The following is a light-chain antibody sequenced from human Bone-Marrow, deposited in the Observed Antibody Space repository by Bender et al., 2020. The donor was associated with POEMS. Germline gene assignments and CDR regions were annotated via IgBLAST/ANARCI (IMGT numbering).Light chain of an antibody. Sequence: QSVLTQPPSASGTPGQRVTISCSGSSSNIGGNTVNWYRHLPGTAPKLLIYGHSTRPSGVPGRFSGSKSATSASLAITGLQAEDEADYYCQTYDFSLSAWVFGGGTKLTVL. CDR1: SSNIGGNT. V-gene: IGLV1-44*01. CDR2: GHS. J-gene: IGLJ3*02. CDR3: QTYDFSLSAWV.